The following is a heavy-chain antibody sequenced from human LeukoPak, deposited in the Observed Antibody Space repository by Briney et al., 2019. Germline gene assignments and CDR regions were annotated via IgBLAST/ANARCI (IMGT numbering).Heavy chain of an antibody. V-gene: IGHV3-23*01. Sequence: GGSLRLSCAASGFTFSSYAMTWVRQAPGKGLEWVSSIRGSGDSSYYADSVKGRFTISRDNSKSTLYLQMNSLRAEDTAVYYCARAVAGAPNYWGQGTLVTVSS. CDR3: ARAVAGAPNY. J-gene: IGHJ4*02. CDR1: GFTFSSYA. CDR2: IRGSGDSS. D-gene: IGHD6-19*01.